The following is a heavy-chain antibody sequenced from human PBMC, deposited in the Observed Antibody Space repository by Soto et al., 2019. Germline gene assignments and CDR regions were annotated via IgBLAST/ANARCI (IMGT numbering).Heavy chain of an antibody. Sequence: GSLRLSCAASGFTFSSYAMSWVRQAPGKGLEWVSAISGSGGSTYYADSVKGRFTISRDNSKNTLYLQMNSLRAEDTAVYYCAKHDSPASIAVARFDYWGQGTLVTVSS. CDR2: ISGSGGST. CDR1: GFTFSSYA. J-gene: IGHJ4*02. V-gene: IGHV3-23*01. D-gene: IGHD6-19*01. CDR3: AKHDSPASIAVARFDY.